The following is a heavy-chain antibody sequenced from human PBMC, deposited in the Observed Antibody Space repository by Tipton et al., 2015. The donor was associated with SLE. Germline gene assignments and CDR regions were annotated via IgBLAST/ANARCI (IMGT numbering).Heavy chain of an antibody. Sequence: TLSLTCTVSGGSISSYYWSWIRQPPGKGLEWIGCIYHSGSTHYDPSLKSRVTISVDTSKNQFSLKLSSVTAADTAVYYCAGVRRGCGYNDDFDFWGRGTMVSVSS. D-gene: IGHD1-1*01. CDR1: GGSISSYY. CDR2: IYHSGST. CDR3: AGVRRGCGYNDDFDF. V-gene: IGHV4-59*12. J-gene: IGHJ3*01.